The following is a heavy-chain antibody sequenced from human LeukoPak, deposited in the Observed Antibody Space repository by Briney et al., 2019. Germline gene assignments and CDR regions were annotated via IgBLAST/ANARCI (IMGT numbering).Heavy chain of an antibody. CDR2: IYTSGST. Sequence: SETLSLTCTVSGGSISSYYWSWIRQPAGKGLEWIGRIYTSGSTNYNPSLKSQVTMSVDTSKNQFSLKLSSVTAADTAVYYCARDLLRPGYYYMDVWGKGTTVTVSS. V-gene: IGHV4-4*07. CDR3: ARDLLRPGYYYMDV. D-gene: IGHD2-15*01. J-gene: IGHJ6*03. CDR1: GGSISSYY.